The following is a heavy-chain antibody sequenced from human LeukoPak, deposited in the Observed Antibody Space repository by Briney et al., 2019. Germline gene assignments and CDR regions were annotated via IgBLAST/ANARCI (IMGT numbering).Heavy chain of an antibody. J-gene: IGHJ6*02. CDR1: GGSISSYY. CDR2: IYNSGST. CDR3: ARFQSSSSWDYYYGLDV. D-gene: IGHD6-13*01. Sequence: SETLSLTCTVSGGSISSYYWSWIRQPPGKGLEGIGYIYNSGSTNYNPSLKSRVTISVDTSKNQVSLKLSSVTAADTAVYYCARFQSSSSWDYYYGLDVWGQGTTVTVS. V-gene: IGHV4-59*01.